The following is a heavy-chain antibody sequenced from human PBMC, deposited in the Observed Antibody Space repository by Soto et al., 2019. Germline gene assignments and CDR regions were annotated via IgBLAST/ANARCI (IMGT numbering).Heavy chain of an antibody. CDR1: GFIFSPYT. V-gene: IGHV3-23*03. Sequence: GGSLRLSCEASGFIFSPYTMNWVRQVTGKGLEWVSGINQPGKQTWYADSVKGRFTISRDNSKNFLFLQMNSLRVEDTAVYYCAKDRHPDGIWTFDYWGQGAPVTVSS. CDR3: AKDRHPDGIWTFDY. D-gene: IGHD3-9*01. J-gene: IGHJ4*02. CDR2: INQPGKQT.